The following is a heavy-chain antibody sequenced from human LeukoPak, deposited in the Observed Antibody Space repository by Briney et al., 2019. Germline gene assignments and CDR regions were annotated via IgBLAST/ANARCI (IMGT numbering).Heavy chain of an antibody. D-gene: IGHD6-13*01. CDR3: ARDLYLPIAAARYYYGMDV. Sequence: GGSRRLSSAASGFTFSSYWMSWVRQAPGKGLEWVANIKQDGSEKYYVDSVEGRFTISRDNAKNSLYLQMNSLRAEDTAVYYCARDLYLPIAAARYYYGMDVWGQGTTVTVSS. CDR1: GFTFSSYW. V-gene: IGHV3-7*01. J-gene: IGHJ6*02. CDR2: IKQDGSEK.